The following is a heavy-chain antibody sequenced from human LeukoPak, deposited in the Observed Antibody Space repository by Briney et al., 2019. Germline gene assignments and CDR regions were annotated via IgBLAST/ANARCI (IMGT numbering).Heavy chain of an antibody. CDR1: GFTFSSYG. CDR3: AKEGSSWSSSDFDY. V-gene: IGHV3-33*06. J-gene: IGHJ4*02. Sequence: GGSLRLSCAASGFTFSSYGMHWVRQAPGKGLEWVAVIWYDGSNKYYADSVKGRFTISRDHSKNTLYLQMNSLRAEDTAVYYCAKEGSSWSSSDFDYWGQGTLVTVSS. D-gene: IGHD6-13*01. CDR2: IWYDGSNK.